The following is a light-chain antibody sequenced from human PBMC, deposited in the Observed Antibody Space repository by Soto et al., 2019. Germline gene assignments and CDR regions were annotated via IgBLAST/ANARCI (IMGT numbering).Light chain of an antibody. CDR1: SSNIGAGYD. CDR2: GNS. CDR3: QSYDSSLSVLYV. V-gene: IGLV1-40*01. J-gene: IGLJ1*01. Sequence: QSVLTQPPSVSGAPGQRVTISCTGSSSNIGAGYDVHWYQHLPGTAPKLLIYGNSNRPSGVPDRFSGSKSGTSASLAITGLQAEDEADYYCQSYDSSLSVLYVFGTGTRSPS.